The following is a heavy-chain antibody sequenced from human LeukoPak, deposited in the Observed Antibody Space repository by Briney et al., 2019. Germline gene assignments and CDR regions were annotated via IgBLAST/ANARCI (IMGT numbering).Heavy chain of an antibody. Sequence: GGSLRLSCAASGFTFSSYSMNWVRQAPGKGLEWVSSISSSSSYIYYADSVKGRFTISRDNAKNSLYLQMDSLRAEDAAVYYCARDGGGGSYPPGYWGQGTLVTVSS. V-gene: IGHV3-21*01. CDR1: GFTFSSYS. CDR2: ISSSSSYI. D-gene: IGHD1-26*01. J-gene: IGHJ4*02. CDR3: ARDGGGGSYPPGY.